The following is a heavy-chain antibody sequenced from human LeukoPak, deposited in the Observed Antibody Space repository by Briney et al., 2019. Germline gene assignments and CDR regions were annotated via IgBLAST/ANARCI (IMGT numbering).Heavy chain of an antibody. D-gene: IGHD7-27*01. CDR3: ARGLENWDIDN. V-gene: IGHV4-4*02. Sequence: PSGTLSLTCAVSGGSISSTYWWHWVRQSPGKGLEWIGEIYHSGSTNYDPSLKSRVTISVDKSKNQFSLKLSSVTAADTAVYYCARGLENWDIDNWGQGTLVTVSA. CDR1: GGSISSTYW. CDR2: IYHSGST. J-gene: IGHJ4*02.